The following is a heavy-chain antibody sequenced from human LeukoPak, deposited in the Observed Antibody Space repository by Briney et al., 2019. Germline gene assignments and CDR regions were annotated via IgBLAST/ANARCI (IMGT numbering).Heavy chain of an antibody. CDR1: GGSVSSGGYS. V-gene: IGHV4-30-2*02. CDR2: IYDSGST. J-gene: IGHJ5*02. Sequence: PSQTLSLTCAVSGGSVSSGGYSWSWIRQPPGKGLEWIGYIYDSGSTYYNPSLKSRVTISLDRSKNQFSLNLSSATAADTAVYYCARSDYYDSSGYFAGGDWFDPWGQGTLVTVSS. CDR3: ARSDYYDSSGYFAGGDWFDP. D-gene: IGHD3-22*01.